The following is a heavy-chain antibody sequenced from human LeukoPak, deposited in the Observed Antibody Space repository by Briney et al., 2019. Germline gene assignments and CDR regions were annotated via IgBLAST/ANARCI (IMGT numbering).Heavy chain of an antibody. J-gene: IGHJ6*03. CDR2: IIPIFGTA. CDR1: GGTFSSYA. D-gene: IGHD2-21*02. CDR3: ARSRPGVVTYYMDV. V-gene: IGHV1-69*05. Sequence: GASVKVSCKASGGTFSSYATSWVRQARGQGLEWMGGIIPIFGTANYAQKFQGRVTITTDESTSTAYMELSSLRSEDTAVYYCARSRPGVVTYYMDVWGKGTTVTVSS.